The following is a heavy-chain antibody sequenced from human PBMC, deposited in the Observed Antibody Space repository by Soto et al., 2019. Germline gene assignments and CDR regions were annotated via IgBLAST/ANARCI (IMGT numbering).Heavy chain of an antibody. V-gene: IGHV1-69*02. CDR2: IIPILGIP. D-gene: IGHD4-17*01. J-gene: IGHJ6*02. Sequence: QVQLVQSGTEVKKPGSSVKVSCKASGGSFSSLSFSWVRQAPGQGLEWMGRIIPILGIPNYAPKFQGRVTINADKSTSTAYMEVSSLGFEDTAVYYCATNRPSTVTTSMDIWGQGTTVTVSS. CDR3: ATNRPSTVTTSMDI. CDR1: GGSFSSLS.